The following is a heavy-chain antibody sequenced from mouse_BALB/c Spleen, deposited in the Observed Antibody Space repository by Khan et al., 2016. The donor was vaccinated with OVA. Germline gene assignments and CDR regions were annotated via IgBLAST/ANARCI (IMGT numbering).Heavy chain of an antibody. CDR1: GYTFTSYW. Sequence: QVQLQQSGAELAKPGASVKMSCKASGYTFTSYWMHWVKQRPGQGLEWIGYINPSTGYTEYNHKFKDKATLTTDKSSSTAYMQLSSLTSEDSAVYYCAASIIVYYSMDYWGQGTSVTVSS. J-gene: IGHJ4*01. CDR2: INPSTGYT. CDR3: AASIIVYYSMDY. V-gene: IGHV1-7*01. D-gene: IGHD1-2*01.